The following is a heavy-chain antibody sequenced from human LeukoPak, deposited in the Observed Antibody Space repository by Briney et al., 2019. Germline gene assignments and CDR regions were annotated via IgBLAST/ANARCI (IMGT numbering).Heavy chain of an antibody. D-gene: IGHD2-15*01. CDR2: INHSGST. V-gene: IGHV4-34*01. CDR3: ARLGRVVVVAAVTGAFDI. Sequence: SETLSLTCAVYGGSFSGYYWSWVRQPPGKGLEWIGEINHSGSTNYNPSLKSRVTISVDTSKNQFSLKLSSVTAADTAVYYCARLGRVVVVAAVTGAFDIWSQGTMVTVSS. J-gene: IGHJ3*02. CDR1: GGSFSGYY.